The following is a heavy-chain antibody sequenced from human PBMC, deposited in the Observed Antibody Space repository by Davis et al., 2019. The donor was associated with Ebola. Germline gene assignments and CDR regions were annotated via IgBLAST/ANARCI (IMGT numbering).Heavy chain of an antibody. Sequence: AASATVSCKASGYTFTGYYTHWVRQAPGQGLEWLGQSNSNTGATHYPHRFQGRVAVTRDTSISTVYMELSRLQSDDTAVYYCARGPPGGVYTQTDYWGQGTLVTVSS. CDR1: GYTFTGYY. D-gene: IGHD3-3*01. CDR2: SNSNTGAT. CDR3: ARGPPGGVYTQTDY. V-gene: IGHV1-2*06. J-gene: IGHJ4*02.